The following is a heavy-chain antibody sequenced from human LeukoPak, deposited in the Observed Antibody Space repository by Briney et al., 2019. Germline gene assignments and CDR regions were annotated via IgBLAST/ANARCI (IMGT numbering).Heavy chain of an antibody. CDR3: ATKTGQQLVRAEYFQH. Sequence: ASVKVSCKASGYTFTSYYMHWERHAPGQGLEWMGGFDPEDGETIYAQKFQGRVTMTEDTSTDTAYMELSSLRSEDTAVYYCATKTGQQLVRAEYFQHWGQGTLVTVSS. D-gene: IGHD6-13*01. J-gene: IGHJ1*01. CDR2: FDPEDGET. V-gene: IGHV1-24*01. CDR1: GYTFTSYY.